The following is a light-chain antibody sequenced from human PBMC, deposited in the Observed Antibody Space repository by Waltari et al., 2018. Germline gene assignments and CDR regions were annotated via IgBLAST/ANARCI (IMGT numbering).Light chain of an antibody. CDR2: WAS. Sequence: DIVLTQSPDSLAVSLGERATIHCKSSQSVLYNSNNKNFLAWYQQKPGQPPKLIIYWASTRESGVPDRFSGSGSGTDFTLTISSLQAEDVAVYYCQQYYRSRTFGQGTKVEIK. V-gene: IGKV4-1*01. CDR1: QSVLYNSNNKNF. J-gene: IGKJ1*01. CDR3: QQYYRSRT.